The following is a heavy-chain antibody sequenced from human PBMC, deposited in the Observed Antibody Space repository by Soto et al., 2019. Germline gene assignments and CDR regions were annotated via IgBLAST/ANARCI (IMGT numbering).Heavy chain of an antibody. D-gene: IGHD3-10*01. V-gene: IGHV1-69*13. CDR2: IIPILGTA. CDR3: ARAQSYYPNWFDP. J-gene: IGHJ5*02. Sequence: GASVKVSCKASGGTFSSYAISWVRQARGQGLEWMGGIIPILGTANYAQKFQRRVTITADESTSTAYMELSSLRSEDTAVYYCARAQSYYPNWFDPWGQGTLVTVSS. CDR1: GGTFSSYA.